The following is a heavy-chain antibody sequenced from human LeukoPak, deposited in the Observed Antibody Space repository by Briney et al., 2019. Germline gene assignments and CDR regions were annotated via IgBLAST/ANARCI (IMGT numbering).Heavy chain of an antibody. V-gene: IGHV3-21*01. Sequence: GGSLRLSCAASGFTFSSYSMNWVRQAPGKGLEWVSSISSSSSSYIYYADSVKGRFTISRDNAKNSLYLQMNSLRAEDTAVYYCARGGGNYYDSSGYYYYFDYWGQGTLVTVSS. CDR2: ISSSSSSYI. CDR1: GFTFSSYS. D-gene: IGHD3-22*01. J-gene: IGHJ4*02. CDR3: ARGGGNYYDSSGYYYYFDY.